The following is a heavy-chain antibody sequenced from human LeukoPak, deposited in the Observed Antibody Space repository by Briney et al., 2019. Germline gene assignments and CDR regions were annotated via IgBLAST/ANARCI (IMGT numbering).Heavy chain of an antibody. V-gene: IGHV3-48*01. CDR3: ASLEYSSSEG. CDR1: EFTFSSVS. CDR2: ISSSSSTI. J-gene: IGHJ4*02. Sequence: GGSLKLSWAALEFTFSSVSMNWVRRAPGKGLEWVSSISSSSSTIYYADSVKGRFTISRDNAKNSLYLQMNSLRAGDTAVYYCASLEYSSSEGWGQGTLVTVSS. D-gene: IGHD6-6*01.